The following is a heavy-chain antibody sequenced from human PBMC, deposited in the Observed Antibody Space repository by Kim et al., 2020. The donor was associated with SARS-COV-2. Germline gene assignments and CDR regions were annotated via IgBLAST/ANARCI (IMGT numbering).Heavy chain of an antibody. CDR2: IIPILGIA. CDR3: ARAEEVQPWGTLDY. CDR1: GGTFSSYA. V-gene: IGHV1-69*04. D-gene: IGHD3-16*01. J-gene: IGHJ4*02. Sequence: SVKVSCKASGGTFSSYAISWVRQAPGQGLEWMGRIIPILGIANYAHKFQGRVTITADKSTSTAYMELSSLRSEDTAVYYCARAEEVQPWGTLDYWGQGTLVTVSS.